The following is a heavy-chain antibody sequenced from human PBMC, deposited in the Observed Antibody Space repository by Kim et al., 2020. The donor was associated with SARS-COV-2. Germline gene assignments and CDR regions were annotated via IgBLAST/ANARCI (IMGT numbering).Heavy chain of an antibody. D-gene: IGHD5-12*01. V-gene: IGHV4-39*07. CDR2: IHYSGAI. Sequence: SETLSLTCTVSGGSITYYNNYWAWIRQPPGKGLEWIGSIHYSGAIYANSSLKSQVALSVDKSKNQFSLKVNSPTAADTALYFCARVRDGFNRAFDIWGQGIMVIVSS. CDR1: GGSITYYNNY. CDR3: ARVRDGFNRAFDI. J-gene: IGHJ3*02.